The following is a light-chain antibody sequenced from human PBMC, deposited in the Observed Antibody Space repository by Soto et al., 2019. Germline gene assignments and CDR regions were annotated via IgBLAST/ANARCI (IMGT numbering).Light chain of an antibody. V-gene: IGKV3-20*01. Sequence: DIVLTQSPGTLSLSPGERATLSCRASQSITNRYLAWYHQKPGQAPRLLIYGTSNRATGIPDRFSGSGSGTDFTLTISRLEPEDFALYYCQQYTSSPPMSTFGQGTRLAI. CDR3: QQYTSSPPMST. CDR1: QSITNRY. CDR2: GTS. J-gene: IGKJ2*01.